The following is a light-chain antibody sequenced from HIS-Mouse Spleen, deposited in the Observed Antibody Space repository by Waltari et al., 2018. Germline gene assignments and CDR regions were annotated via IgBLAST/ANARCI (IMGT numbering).Light chain of an antibody. Sequence: SYELTQPPSVSVSPGQTARITCSGDALPKKYAYWYQQKSGQAPVLVIYEDSKRPPGIPARLSGSSSGTMATLTISGAQVEDEADYYCYSTDSSGNHRVFGGGTKLTVL. V-gene: IGLV3-10*01. CDR1: ALPKKY. CDR3: YSTDSSGNHRV. CDR2: EDS. J-gene: IGLJ2*01.